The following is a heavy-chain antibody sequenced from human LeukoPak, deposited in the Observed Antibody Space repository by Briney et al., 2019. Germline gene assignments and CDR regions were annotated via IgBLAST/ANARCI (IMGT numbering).Heavy chain of an antibody. CDR2: TYYSGST. J-gene: IGHJ6*03. CDR3: AKGDYYYHYMDV. V-gene: IGHV4-59*01. D-gene: IGHD3-16*01. Sequence: SETLSLTCTVSGGSISSYYWSWIRQPPGKGREWSGYTYYSGSTNYNPSLKSRVTISVDTSKNQFSLKLSSVTAADTAVYYCAKGDYYYHYMDVWGKGTTVTVSS. CDR1: GGSISSYY.